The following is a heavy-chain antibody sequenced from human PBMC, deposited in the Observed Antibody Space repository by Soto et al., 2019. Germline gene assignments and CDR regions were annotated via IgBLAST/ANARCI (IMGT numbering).Heavy chain of an antibody. Sequence: SETLSLTCTVSGGSISSGDYYWSWIRQPPGKGLEWIGYIYYSGSTYYNPSLKSRVTISVDTSKNQFSLKLSSVTAADTAVYYCARAPYNWNYLGDYYYGMDVWGQGTTVTVSS. D-gene: IGHD1-7*01. CDR2: IYYSGST. CDR1: GGSISSGDYY. CDR3: ARAPYNWNYLGDYYYGMDV. J-gene: IGHJ6*02. V-gene: IGHV4-30-4*01.